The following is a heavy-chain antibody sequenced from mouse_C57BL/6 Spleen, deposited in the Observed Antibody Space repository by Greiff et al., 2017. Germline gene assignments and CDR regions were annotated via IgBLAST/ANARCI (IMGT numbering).Heavy chain of an antibody. J-gene: IGHJ4*01. CDR3: ARSGDCYAKGC. CDR2: IYPGDGDT. V-gene: IGHV1-82*01. Sequence: QVQLQQSGPELVKPGASVKISCKASGYAFSSSWMNWVKQRPGQGLEWIGRIYPGDGDTNYNGKFKGKATLTAAKSSSTAYMQLSSLTSEDSAVYVCARSGDCYAKGCRGKGTSVTVSS. CDR1: GYAFSSSW.